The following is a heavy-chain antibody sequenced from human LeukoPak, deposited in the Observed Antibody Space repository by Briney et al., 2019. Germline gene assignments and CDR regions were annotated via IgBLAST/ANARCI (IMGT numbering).Heavy chain of an antibody. CDR1: GFTFSTYA. V-gene: IGHV3-23*01. Sequence: GGSLSLSCAASGFTFSTYAMTWVRQAPGKGLECVSGISGSGGSTYYADSVKGRFTISRDNSKNTLYLQMNCLRAEDTAVYYCAKAKYSSGWYYFDYWGQGALVTVSS. CDR3: AKAKYSSGWYYFDY. CDR2: ISGSGGST. D-gene: IGHD6-19*01. J-gene: IGHJ4*02.